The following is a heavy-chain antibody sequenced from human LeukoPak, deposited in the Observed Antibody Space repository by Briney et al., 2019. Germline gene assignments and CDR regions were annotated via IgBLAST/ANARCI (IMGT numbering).Heavy chain of an antibody. Sequence: GGSLRLSCAASGFTFDDYTMHWVRQAPGKGLEWVSLISWDGGSTYYADSVKGRFTISRDNSKNSLYLQMNSLRTEDTALYYCAKGLFFSGWGSWIYGMDVWGQGTTVTVSS. V-gene: IGHV3-43*01. CDR3: AKGLFFSGWGSWIYGMDV. D-gene: IGHD6-19*01. J-gene: IGHJ6*02. CDR1: GFTFDDYT. CDR2: ISWDGGST.